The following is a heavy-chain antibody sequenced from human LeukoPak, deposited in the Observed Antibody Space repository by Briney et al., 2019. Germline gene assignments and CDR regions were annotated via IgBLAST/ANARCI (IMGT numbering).Heavy chain of an antibody. CDR1: GYIFTSSD. CDR3: PRGPFWRSYTTH. CDR2: MNPNSGST. D-gene: IGHD3-3*01. Sequence: GASVKVSCKASGYIFTSSDINWVRQATGQGLEWMGWMNPNSGSTGYAQKLQGRLTITRNTSITTTYMEVSSLRSEDTAIYYCPRGPFWRSYTTHWGQEPLDTVPS. V-gene: IGHV1-8*01. J-gene: IGHJ4*02.